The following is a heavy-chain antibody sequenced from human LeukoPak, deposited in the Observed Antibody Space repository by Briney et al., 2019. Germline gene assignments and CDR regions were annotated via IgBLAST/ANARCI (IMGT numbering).Heavy chain of an antibody. CDR2: IVVGSGNT. D-gene: IGHD3-3*01. Sequence: ASVKVSCKASGFTFTSSAMQWVRQARGQRLEWIGWIVVGSGNTNYAQKFQGRVTITRDMSTSTAYMELSSLRSEDTAVYYCAAGRITKEVDYWGQGTLVTVSS. CDR3: AAGRITKEVDY. CDR1: GFTFTSSA. J-gene: IGHJ4*02. V-gene: IGHV1-58*02.